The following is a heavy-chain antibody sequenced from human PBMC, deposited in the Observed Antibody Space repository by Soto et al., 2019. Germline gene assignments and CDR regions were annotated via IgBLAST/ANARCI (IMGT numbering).Heavy chain of an antibody. D-gene: IGHD6-19*01. CDR3: ARADWSGWIDY. J-gene: IGHJ4*01. V-gene: IGHV4-31*03. Sequence: SVTLSVTCTVSGGSIINAGCCWTWNRQHPRKGLEWIGYIYYSGNTFYNPSLKSRVSISVDTSKNQFSLNLTSVTAADTAVFYCARADWSGWIDYWGHGTLVTVSS. CDR2: IYYSGNT. CDR1: GGSIINAGCC.